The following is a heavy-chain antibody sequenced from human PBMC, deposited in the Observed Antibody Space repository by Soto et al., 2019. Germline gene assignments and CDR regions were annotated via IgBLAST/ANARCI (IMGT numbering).Heavy chain of an antibody. D-gene: IGHD6-6*01. J-gene: IGHJ4*02. CDR2: IIPIFGTA. CDR3: ARGPSIAARRGGGDY. V-gene: IGHV1-69*06. Sequence: SVKVSCKASGCTFSSYAISWVRQAPGQGLEWMGGIIPIFGTANYAQKFQGRVTITADKSTSTAYMELSSLRSEDTAVYYCARGPSIAARRGGGDYWGQGTLVTVSS. CDR1: GCTFSSYA.